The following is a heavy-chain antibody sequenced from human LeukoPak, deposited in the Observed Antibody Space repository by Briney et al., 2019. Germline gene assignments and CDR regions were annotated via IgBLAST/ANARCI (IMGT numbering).Heavy chain of an antibody. V-gene: IGHV3-7*03. CDR3: AKAGRHSSSWIDY. Sequence: GGSLRLSCEASGFTFNNFWMSWVRQAPGKGLEWVANINENGSEKKYVDSLKGRLSISRDNSKNSLYLQMNSLRAEDTASYYCAKAGRHSSSWIDYWGQGTLVTVSS. D-gene: IGHD6-13*01. CDR2: INENGSEK. J-gene: IGHJ4*02. CDR1: GFTFNNFW.